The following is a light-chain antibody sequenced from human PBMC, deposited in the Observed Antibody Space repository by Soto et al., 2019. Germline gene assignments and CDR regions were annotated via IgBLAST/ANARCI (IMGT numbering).Light chain of an antibody. V-gene: IGKV3-20*01. CDR1: QTVRNNY. J-gene: IGKJ4*01. CDR2: DAS. CDR3: QQFSSYPLT. Sequence: EFVLTQSPGTLSLSPGERATLSCRASQTVRNNYLAWYQQKPGQAPRLVIYDASSRATGTPDRFSGGGSGTDFTLTISRLEPEDFAVYYCQQFSSYPLTFGGGTQVDIK.